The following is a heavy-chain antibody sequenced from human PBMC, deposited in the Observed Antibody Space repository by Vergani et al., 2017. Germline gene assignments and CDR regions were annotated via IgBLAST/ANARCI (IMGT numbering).Heavy chain of an antibody. CDR1: GGSISSYY. CDR3: ARGEGSIRTVTTPRNYYGMDV. CDR2: IYYSGST. V-gene: IGHV4-59*01. J-gene: IGHJ6*02. D-gene: IGHD4-17*01. Sequence: QVQLLESGPGLVKPSETLSLTCTVSGGSISSYYWSWIRQPPGKGLEWIGYIYYSGSTNYNPSLKSRVTISVDTSKNQFSLKLSSVTAADTAVYYCARGEGSIRTVTTPRNYYGMDVWGQGTTVTVSS.